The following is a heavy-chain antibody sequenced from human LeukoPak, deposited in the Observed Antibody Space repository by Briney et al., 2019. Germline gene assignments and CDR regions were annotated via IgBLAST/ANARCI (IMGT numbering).Heavy chain of an antibody. V-gene: IGHV3-23*01. Sequence: GGSLRLSCAASGFTFSSYAMSWVRQAPGKGLEWVSAISGSGGSTYYADSVKGRFTISRDNSKNTLYLQMNSLRAEDTAVYYCAKSESYYDILTGYYKYYYMDVWGKGTTVTVSS. D-gene: IGHD3-9*01. CDR2: ISGSGGST. CDR3: AKSESYYDILTGYYKYYYMDV. J-gene: IGHJ6*03. CDR1: GFTFSSYA.